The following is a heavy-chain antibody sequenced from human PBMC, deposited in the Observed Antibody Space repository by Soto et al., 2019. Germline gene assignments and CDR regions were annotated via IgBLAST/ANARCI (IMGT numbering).Heavy chain of an antibody. V-gene: IGHV4-59*01. Sequence: SETLSLTCNVSGSISTYYLMWIRQPPGKGLEWIGYISYSGTTNYSPSLENRVTISIDTSKKQLSLKLSSVTTADTAVYYCARALRHTAMVYPWFDPWGQGTLVTVSS. CDR2: ISYSGTT. CDR3: ARALRHTAMVYPWFDP. D-gene: IGHD5-18*01. CDR1: GSISTYY. J-gene: IGHJ5*02.